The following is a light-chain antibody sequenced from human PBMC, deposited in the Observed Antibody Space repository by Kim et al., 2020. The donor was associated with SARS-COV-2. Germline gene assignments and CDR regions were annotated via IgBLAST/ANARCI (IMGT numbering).Light chain of an antibody. CDR3: SSYTSSSTLEV. CDR2: DVS. Sequence: QSITLSCTGTSSDVGGYNYVSWYQQHPGKAPKLMIYDVSNRPSGVSNRFSGSKSGNTASLTISGLQAEDEADYYCSSYTSSSTLEVFGTGTKSPS. CDR1: SSDVGGYNY. J-gene: IGLJ1*01. V-gene: IGLV2-14*03.